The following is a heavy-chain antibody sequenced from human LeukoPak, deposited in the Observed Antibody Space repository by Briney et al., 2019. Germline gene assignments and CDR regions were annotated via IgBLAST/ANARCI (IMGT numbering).Heavy chain of an antibody. CDR3: AKAPDTSGYNHFDY. V-gene: IGHV3-30*18. J-gene: IGHJ4*02. D-gene: IGHD3-22*01. CDR1: RFTFSSYG. Sequence: PGGSLRLSCAASRFTFSSYGMRWVRQSPGKGLEWVAVISYDGSDKFYADSVKGRFTISRENSKNTLYLQMNSLRPEDTAVYYCAKAPDTSGYNHFDYWGQGTLVTVSS. CDR2: ISYDGSDK.